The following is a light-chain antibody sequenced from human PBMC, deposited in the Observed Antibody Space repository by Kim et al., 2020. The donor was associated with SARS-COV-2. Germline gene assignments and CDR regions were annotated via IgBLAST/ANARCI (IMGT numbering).Light chain of an antibody. CDR3: QHFGGYSWT. Sequence: DIQMTQSPSTLSASVGDRVTITCRASQTVNGWLAWYQQKPGKAPKFVIYQASNLESGVPSRFSGSGSGTEFTLTINSLQPDDFATYYCQHFGGYSWTFGQGTKVDIK. CDR1: QTVNGW. J-gene: IGKJ1*01. CDR2: QAS. V-gene: IGKV1-5*03.